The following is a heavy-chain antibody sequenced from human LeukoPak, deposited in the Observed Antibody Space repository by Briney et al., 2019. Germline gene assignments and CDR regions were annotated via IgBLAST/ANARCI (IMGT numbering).Heavy chain of an antibody. V-gene: IGHV6-1*01. CDR1: GDSVSSNSAA. CDR3: ARDLGPGQLLRYYFDY. J-gene: IGHJ4*02. Sequence: SQTLSLTCAISGDSVSSNSAAWNWIRQPPSRGLEWLGRTYYRSKWYNDYAVSVKSRITINPDTSKNQFSLRLNSVTPEDTAVYYCARDLGPGQLLRYYFDYWGQGTLVTVSS. CDR2: TYYRSKWYN. D-gene: IGHD2-2*01.